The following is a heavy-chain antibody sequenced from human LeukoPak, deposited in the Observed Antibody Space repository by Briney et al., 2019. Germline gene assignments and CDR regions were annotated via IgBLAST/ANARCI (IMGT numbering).Heavy chain of an antibody. V-gene: IGHV3-30*18. CDR2: ISYDGSNK. D-gene: IGHD6-6*01. CDR1: GLTFSSYG. Sequence: PGGSLRLSCAASGLTFSSYGMRWVRQAPGKGLEWVAVISYDGSNKYYADSVKGRFTISRDNSKNTLYLQMNSLRAEDTAVYYCAKGGSSSSYYFDYWGQGTLVTVSS. J-gene: IGHJ4*02. CDR3: AKGGSSSSYYFDY.